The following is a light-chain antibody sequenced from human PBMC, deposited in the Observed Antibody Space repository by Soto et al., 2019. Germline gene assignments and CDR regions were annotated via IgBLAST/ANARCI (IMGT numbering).Light chain of an antibody. V-gene: IGKV1-33*01. CDR2: DAS. J-gene: IGKJ4*01. CDR3: QQYGILPLT. Sequence: DIQMTQSPSSLSASVGDRVTITCQASQDISNYLNWYQQKPGKAPKLLISDASNLKVGVPSRFSGSGSGTHFTFTISSLQPEDIATSSCQQYGILPLTFGGGTRVQIK. CDR1: QDISNY.